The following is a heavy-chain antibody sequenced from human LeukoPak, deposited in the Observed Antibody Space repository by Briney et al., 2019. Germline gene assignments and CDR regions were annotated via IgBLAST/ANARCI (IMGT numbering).Heavy chain of an antibody. CDR2: INTYIGNT. V-gene: IGHV1-18*01. J-gene: IGHJ4*02. D-gene: IGHD3-22*01. CDR1: GYTFTSHG. CDR3: ARGLSYDGDDY. Sequence: ASVKVSCKASGYTFTSHGFSWVRQAPGQGLEWMGWINTYIGNTNYAQKFQGRVTVTTDTSTSTAYMELRSLRSEDTAIYYCARGLSYDGDDYWGQGTLVTVSS.